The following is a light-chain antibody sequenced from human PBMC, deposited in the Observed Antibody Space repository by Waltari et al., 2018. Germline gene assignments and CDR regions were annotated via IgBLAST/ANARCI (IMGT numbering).Light chain of an antibody. CDR2: DVS. Sequence: QSALTQPASVSGSPGQSITTYCTRSSGDLGGYIFASRYQHHPGKAPKLMIYDVSHRPSGVSNRFSGSKSGNTASLTISGLQPEDEADYYCSSYTSIIPPFLFGTGTKVTVL. CDR1: SGDLGGYIF. V-gene: IGLV2-14*03. J-gene: IGLJ1*01. CDR3: SSYTSIIPPFL.